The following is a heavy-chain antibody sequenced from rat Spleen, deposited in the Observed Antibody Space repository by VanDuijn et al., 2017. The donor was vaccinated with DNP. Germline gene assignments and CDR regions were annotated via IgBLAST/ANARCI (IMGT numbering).Heavy chain of an antibody. CDR3: TRDPDY. V-gene: IGHV5-25*01. Sequence: EVQLVESGGGLVQPGRSMRLSCAASGFTFSDYYLAWVRQAPTKGLEWVASISGGGGNTYYRDSVKGRFTISRDNAKSTLYLQMNSLRSEDTATYYCTRDPDYWGQGVMVTVSS. CDR1: GFTFSDYY. J-gene: IGHJ2*01. CDR2: ISGGGGNT.